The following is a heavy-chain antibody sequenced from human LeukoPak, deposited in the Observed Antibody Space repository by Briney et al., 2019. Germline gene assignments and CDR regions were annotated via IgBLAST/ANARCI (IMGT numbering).Heavy chain of an antibody. CDR3: ARVAYYYDSSGDNWFDP. V-gene: IGHV4-34*01. CDR1: GGSFSGYY. CDR2: INHSGST. J-gene: IGHJ5*02. D-gene: IGHD3-22*01. Sequence: SETLSLTCAVYGGSFSGYYWSWIRQPPGKGLEWIGEINHSGSTNYNPSLKSRVTISVDMSKNQFSLKLSSVTAADTAVYYCARVAYYYDSSGDNWFDPWGQGTLVTVSS.